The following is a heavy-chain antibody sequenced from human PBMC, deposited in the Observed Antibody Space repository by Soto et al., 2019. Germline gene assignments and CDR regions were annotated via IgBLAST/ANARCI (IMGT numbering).Heavy chain of an antibody. V-gene: IGHV4-59*01. D-gene: IGHD2-21*02. CDR3: ARDLWGYCGTDCYPLDV. Sequence: SETLSLTCTVSGGSISGYYWSWIRQPPGKGLEWIGYMYNTGSTVYNPSFKSRVTISVDTSKNQLSLKLNSVTAADTAVYYCARDLWGYCGTDCYPLDVWGQGTTVTVS. CDR1: GGSISGYY. CDR2: MYNTGST. J-gene: IGHJ6*02.